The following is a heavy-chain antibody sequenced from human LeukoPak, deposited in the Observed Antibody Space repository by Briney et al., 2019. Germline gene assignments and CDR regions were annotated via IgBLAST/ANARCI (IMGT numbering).Heavy chain of an antibody. CDR3: ARHTDIAALSSLNY. CDR1: GGSIGSYY. Sequence: PSETLSLTCTVSGGSIGSYYWSWIRQTPGKGLEWIGDSYYSGSTNYNPSLKSRVTISVDTSKNQFSLKLSSVTAADTDVSYCARHTDIAALSSLNYWGQGTLVTVSS. D-gene: IGHD6-13*01. V-gene: IGHV4-59*08. CDR2: SYYSGST. J-gene: IGHJ4*02.